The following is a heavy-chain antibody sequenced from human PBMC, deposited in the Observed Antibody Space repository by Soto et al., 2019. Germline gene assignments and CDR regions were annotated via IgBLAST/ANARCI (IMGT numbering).Heavy chain of an antibody. V-gene: IGHV1-18*01. D-gene: IGHD2-15*01. Sequence: ASVKVSCKASGYTFTSYGISWVRQAPGQGLEWMGWISAYNGNTNYAHKLQGRVTMTTDTSTSTAYMELRSLRSDDTAVYYCARGPYCSGGSCYRVGSRHAFDIWGQGTMV. CDR3: ARGPYCSGGSCYRVGSRHAFDI. CDR2: ISAYNGNT. J-gene: IGHJ3*02. CDR1: GYTFTSYG.